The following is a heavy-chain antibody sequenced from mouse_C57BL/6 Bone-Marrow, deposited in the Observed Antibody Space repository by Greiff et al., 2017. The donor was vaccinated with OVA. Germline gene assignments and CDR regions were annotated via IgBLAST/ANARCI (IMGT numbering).Heavy chain of an antibody. D-gene: IGHD2-13*01. J-gene: IGHJ4*01. CDR3: AVRDDGDYHAMDY. CDR1: GYTFTSYW. CDR2: IDPSDSYT. Sequence: VQLQQPGAELVKPGASVKLSCKASGYTFTSYWMQWVKQRPGQGLEWIGEIDPSDSYTNYNQKFKGKATLTVDTSSSTAYMQLSSLTSEDSAVYYCAVRDDGDYHAMDYWGQGTSVTVSS. V-gene: IGHV1-50*01.